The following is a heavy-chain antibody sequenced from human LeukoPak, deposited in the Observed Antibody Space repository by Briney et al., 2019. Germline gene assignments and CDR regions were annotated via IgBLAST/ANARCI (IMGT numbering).Heavy chain of an antibody. CDR3: ARRFGTTTVAYDAFDI. CDR2: ISPSGGST. Sequence: GASVKVSCKVSGYTLTELSMHWVRQTPGQGLEWMGIISPSGGSTSYAQKFQGRVTMTRDTSTSTVYMELSSLRSEDTAVYYCARRFGTTTVAYDAFDIWGQGTMVTVSS. V-gene: IGHV1-46*01. J-gene: IGHJ3*02. D-gene: IGHD4-23*01. CDR1: GYTLTELS.